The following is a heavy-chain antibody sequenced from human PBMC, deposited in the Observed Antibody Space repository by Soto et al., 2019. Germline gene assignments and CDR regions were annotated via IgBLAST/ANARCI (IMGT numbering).Heavy chain of an antibody. CDR1: GFTFSSYG. D-gene: IGHD5-12*01. CDR2: IWYDGSNK. V-gene: IGHV3-33*01. J-gene: IGHJ6*02. CDR3: ARDRGYDSHYYYGMDV. Sequence: GGSLRLSCAASGFTFSSYGMHWVRQAPGKGLEWVAVIWYDGSNKYYADSVKGRFTIFRDNSKNTLYLQMNSLRAEDTAVYYCARDRGYDSHYYYGMDVWGQGTTVTVSS.